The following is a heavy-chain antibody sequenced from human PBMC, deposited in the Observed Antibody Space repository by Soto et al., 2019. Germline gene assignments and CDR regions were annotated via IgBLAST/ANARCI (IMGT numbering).Heavy chain of an antibody. CDR3: AREVVDSGYDFDI. D-gene: IGHD5-12*01. CDR2: IYHSGST. J-gene: IGHJ3*02. Sequence: SETLSLTCAVSVGSISSGCYSLSWILQPPGKGLEWIGYIYHSGSTYYNPSLKSRVTISVDRSKNQFSLKLSSVTPADTAVYYCAREVVDSGYDFDIWGQGTRVTVSS. V-gene: IGHV4-30-2*01. CDR1: VGSISSGCYS.